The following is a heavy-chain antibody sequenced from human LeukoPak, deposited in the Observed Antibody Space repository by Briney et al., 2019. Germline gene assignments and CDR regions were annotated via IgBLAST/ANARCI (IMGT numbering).Heavy chain of an antibody. CDR2: IIHSGST. V-gene: IGHV4-34*01. J-gene: IGHJ4*02. Sequence: SETLSLTCALYGGSFGGYYRSWIRHPPEKGMEWLGEIIHSGSTNYNPSLKSRVTISVDTSKNQFSLKLSSVTAADTAVYYCARGSLLWFGELLDYWGQGTLVTVSS. CDR3: ARGSLLWFGELLDY. D-gene: IGHD3-10*01. CDR1: GGSFGGYY.